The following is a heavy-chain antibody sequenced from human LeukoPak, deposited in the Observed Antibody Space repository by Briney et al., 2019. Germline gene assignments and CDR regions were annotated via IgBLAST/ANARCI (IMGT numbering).Heavy chain of an antibody. CDR3: ARDLGYYGSGSTV. Sequence: GGSLRLSCAASGFTFSSYWMSWIRQAPGKGLDWVANIKQDGSEKYYVDSVKGRFTISRDNDKNSLYLQMNRLRAEDTAVYYCARDLGYYGSGSTVWGQGTLVTVSS. CDR2: IKQDGSEK. CDR1: GFTFSSYW. J-gene: IGHJ4*02. V-gene: IGHV3-7*01. D-gene: IGHD3-10*01.